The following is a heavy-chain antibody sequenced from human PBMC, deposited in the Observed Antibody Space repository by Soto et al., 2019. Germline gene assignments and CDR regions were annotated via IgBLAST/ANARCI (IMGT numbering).Heavy chain of an antibody. CDR2: IYTSGST. Sequence: SETLSLTCTVSGGSISSYYWSWIRQPAGKGLEWIGRIYTSGSTNYNPSLKSRVTMSVDTSKNQFSLKLSSVTAADTAVYYCVRDVPLVGATRGFDYWGQGTLVTVSS. V-gene: IGHV4-4*07. J-gene: IGHJ4*02. D-gene: IGHD1-26*01. CDR1: GGSISSYY. CDR3: VRDVPLVGATRGFDY.